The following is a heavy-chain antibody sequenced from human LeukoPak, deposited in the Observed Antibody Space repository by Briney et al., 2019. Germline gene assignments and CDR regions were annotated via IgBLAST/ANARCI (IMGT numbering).Heavy chain of an antibody. V-gene: IGHV3-21*01. CDR2: ISSGRGDI. CDR1: EFTFSTYS. Sequence: GSLRLSCAASEFTFSTYSMNWVRQAPGKGLEWVSSISSGRGDIFYADSLKGRFTISRDNAKNSLYLQMSSLRAEDTAVYYCARDLGGDYPFDYSGQGTLVTASS. CDR3: ARDLGGDYPFDY. D-gene: IGHD4-17*01. J-gene: IGHJ4*02.